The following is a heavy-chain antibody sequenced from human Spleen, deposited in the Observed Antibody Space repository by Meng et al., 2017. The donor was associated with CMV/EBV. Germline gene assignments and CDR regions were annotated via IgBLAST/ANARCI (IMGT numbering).Heavy chain of an antibody. CDR2: IYYSGST. V-gene: IGHV4-31*03. J-gene: IGHJ4*02. D-gene: IGHD6-13*01. CDR1: GGSISSGGYY. Sequence: CTVSGGSISSGGYYWSWIRQHPGKGLGWIGYIYYSGSTYYNPSLKSRVTISVDTSKNQFSLKLSSVTAADTAVYYCARMAAAGTGLDYWGQGTLVTVSS. CDR3: ARMAAAGTGLDY.